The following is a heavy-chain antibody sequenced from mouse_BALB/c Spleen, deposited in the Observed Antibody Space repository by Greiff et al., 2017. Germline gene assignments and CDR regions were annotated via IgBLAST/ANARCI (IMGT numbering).Heavy chain of an antibody. CDR2: INPNNGGT. V-gene: IGHV1-18*01. D-gene: IGHD3-1*01. J-gene: IGHJ4*01. CDR1: GYTFTDYN. CDR3: TTARAEDYYAMDY. Sequence: VQLQQSGPELVKPGASVKIPCKASGYTFTDYNMDWVKQSHGKSLEWIGDINPNNGGTIYNQKFKGKATLTVDTSSSTAYMQLSSLTSEDSAVYYCTTARAEDYYAMDYWGQGTSVTVSS.